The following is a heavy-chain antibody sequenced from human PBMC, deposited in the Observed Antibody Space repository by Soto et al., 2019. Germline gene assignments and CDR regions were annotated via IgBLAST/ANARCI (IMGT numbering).Heavy chain of an antibody. Sequence: QVQLVQSGAEVKKPGSSVKVSCKASGGTFGSYAISWVRQAPGQGLEWMGGIIPIPGTANYAQKSQGRVTFAADESTRTAYMELSSLRSEDTAVYYCARSQGSSTSLEIYYYYYYGMDVWGQGTTVTVSS. D-gene: IGHD2-2*01. CDR1: GGTFGSYA. CDR2: IIPIPGTA. CDR3: ARSQGSSTSLEIYYYYYYGMDV. V-gene: IGHV1-69*01. J-gene: IGHJ6*02.